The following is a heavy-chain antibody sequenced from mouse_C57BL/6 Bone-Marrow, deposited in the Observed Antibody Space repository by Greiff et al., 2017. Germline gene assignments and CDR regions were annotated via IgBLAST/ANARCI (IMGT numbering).Heavy chain of an antibody. J-gene: IGHJ1*03. CDR3: VYYDYDEKYFDV. Sequence: QVQLQQPGAELVKPGASVKLSCKASGYTFTSYWMQWVKQRPGQGLEWIGEIDPSDSYTNYNQKFKGKATLTVDTSSSTAYMQLSSLTSKDSAVYYCVYYDYDEKYFDVWGTGTTVTVSS. CDR2: IDPSDSYT. V-gene: IGHV1-50*01. CDR1: GYTFTSYW. D-gene: IGHD2-4*01.